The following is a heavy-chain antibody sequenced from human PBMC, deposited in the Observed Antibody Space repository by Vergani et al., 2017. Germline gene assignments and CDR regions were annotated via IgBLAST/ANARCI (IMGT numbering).Heavy chain of an antibody. D-gene: IGHD2-21*02. CDR1: GGSISSSRYY. V-gene: IGHV4-39*01. CDR2: IYYSGST. J-gene: IGHJ6*02. Sequence: QLQLQESGPGLVQPSETLSLTCTVSGGSISSSRYYWGWIRQPPGKGLEWIGSIYYSGSTYYNPSLQSRVTISVDTSKNQFSLKLSSLTAAATAVYYCARNLAYWGGDCYRYYYGMDVWGQGTTVTVSS. CDR3: ARNLAYWGGDCYRYYYGMDV.